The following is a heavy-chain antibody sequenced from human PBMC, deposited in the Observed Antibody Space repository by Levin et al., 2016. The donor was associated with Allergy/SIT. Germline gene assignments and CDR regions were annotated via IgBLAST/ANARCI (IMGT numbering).Heavy chain of an antibody. J-gene: IGHJ4*02. V-gene: IGHV4-59*01. CDR3: ARGGPLFDY. CDR2: IYYSGST. CDR1: GGSISRYY. Sequence: GSLRLSCTVSGGSISRYYWSWIRQPPGKGLEWIGYIYYSGSTKYNPSLKSRVTISVDTSKNQFSLNLRSVTAADTAVYYCARGGPLFDYWGQGTLVTVSS. D-gene: IGHD1-26*01.